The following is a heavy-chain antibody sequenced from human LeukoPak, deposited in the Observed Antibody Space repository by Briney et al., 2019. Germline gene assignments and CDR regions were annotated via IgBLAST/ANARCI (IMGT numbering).Heavy chain of an antibody. D-gene: IGHD3-22*01. V-gene: IGHV3-21*01. CDR3: ARDGTYYYDSSGYYSFDY. J-gene: IGHJ4*02. Sequence: GGSLRLSCAASGFTFSSYSMNWVRQAPGKGLEWVSSISSSSSYIYYADSVKGRFTISRGNAKNSLYLQMNSLRAEDTAVYYCARDGTYYYDSSGYYSFDYWGQGTLVTVSS. CDR2: ISSSSSYI. CDR1: GFTFSSYS.